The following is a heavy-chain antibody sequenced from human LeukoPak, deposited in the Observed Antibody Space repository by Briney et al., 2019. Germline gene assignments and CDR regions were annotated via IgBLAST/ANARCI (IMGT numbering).Heavy chain of an antibody. D-gene: IGHD6-13*01. J-gene: IGHJ6*03. CDR2: IYSGGST. CDR3: ARVRYSSSWYQHLGYYYYYMDV. Sequence: GGSLRLSCAASGFTVSSNYMSWVRQAPGKGLEWVSVIYSGGSTYYADSVKGRFTISRDNSKNTLYLQMNSLRAEDTAVYYCARVRYSSSWYQHLGYYYYYMDVWGKGTTVTVSS. V-gene: IGHV3-53*01. CDR1: GFTVSSNY.